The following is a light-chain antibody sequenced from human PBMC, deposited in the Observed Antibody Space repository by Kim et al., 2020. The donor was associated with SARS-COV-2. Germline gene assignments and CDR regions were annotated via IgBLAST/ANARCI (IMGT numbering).Light chain of an antibody. CDR1: QSVSSN. J-gene: IGKJ1*01. CDR2: GAS. V-gene: IGKV3-15*01. Sequence: EIVMTQSPATLSVSPGERATLSCRASQSVSSNLAWYQQKPGQAPRLLIYGASTRATVIPARFSGSGSGTEFTLTISSLQSEDFAVYYCQHYNNWWTFGQGTKVDIK. CDR3: QHYNNWWT.